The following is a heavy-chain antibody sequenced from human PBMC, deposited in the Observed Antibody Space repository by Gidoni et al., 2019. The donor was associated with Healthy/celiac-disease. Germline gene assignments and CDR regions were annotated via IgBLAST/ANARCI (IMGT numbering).Heavy chain of an antibody. CDR2: IVVGSGNT. D-gene: IGHD3-3*01. J-gene: IGHJ4*02. Sequence: MQLFQSGPEVQNPGTSLQVSCNASAFPFTSSAMQWVRQARGQRLEWIGWIVVGSGNTNYAQKFQESVTITREMSTSTAYMELSSLRSEDTAVYYCEAGDYDFWSGPYYWGQGTLVTVSS. CDR1: AFPFTSSA. V-gene: IGHV1-58*02. CDR3: EAGDYDFWSGPYY.